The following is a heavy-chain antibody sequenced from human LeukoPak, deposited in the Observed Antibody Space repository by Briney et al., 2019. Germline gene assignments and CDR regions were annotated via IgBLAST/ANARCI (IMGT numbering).Heavy chain of an antibody. V-gene: IGHV4-34*01. CDR2: INHSGST. J-gene: IGHJ4*02. Sequence: SETLSLTCAVYGGSFSGYYWSWIRQPPGKGLEWIGEINHSGSTNYNPSPKSRVTISVDTSKNQFSLKLSSVTAADTAVYYCARDPYDFWSGSPPAWGQGTLVTVSS. CDR1: GGSFSGYY. CDR3: ARDPYDFWSGSPPA. D-gene: IGHD3-3*01.